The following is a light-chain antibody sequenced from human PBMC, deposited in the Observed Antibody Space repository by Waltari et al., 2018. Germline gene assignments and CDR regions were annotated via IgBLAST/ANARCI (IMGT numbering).Light chain of an antibody. CDR2: RNN. Sequence: QSVLTQPPSPSVTPGQTLTLSGSAASANIGSDYVYCYQQLPGTAPKLLIYRNNQRPSGVPDRFSGSKSGTSASLAISGLRSEDEADYYCAAWDDSLSGPRVFGGGTKLTVL. CDR3: AAWDDSLSGPRV. CDR1: SANIGSDY. V-gene: IGLV1-47*01. J-gene: IGLJ2*01.